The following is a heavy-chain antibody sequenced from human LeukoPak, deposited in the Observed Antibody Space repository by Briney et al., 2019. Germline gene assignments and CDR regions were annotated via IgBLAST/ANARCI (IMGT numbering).Heavy chain of an antibody. Sequence: GGSLRLSCAASVFTFSDYYMSWIRQAPGKGLEWISYISTSGTTTYHADSVKGRFTISRDDAKNSLYLQMNSLRADDTALYYCARVRGSYSVDYWGQGTLVTVSS. CDR3: ARVRGSYSVDY. D-gene: IGHD3-10*01. J-gene: IGHJ4*02. CDR1: VFTFSDYY. V-gene: IGHV3-11*04. CDR2: ISTSGTTT.